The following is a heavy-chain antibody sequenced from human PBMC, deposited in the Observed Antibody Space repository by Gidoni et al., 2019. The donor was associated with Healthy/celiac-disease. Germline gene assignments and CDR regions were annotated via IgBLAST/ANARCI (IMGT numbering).Heavy chain of an antibody. Sequence: QVQLQESGPGLVKPSQTLSLTCTVSGGSISSGSYYWSWIRQPAGKGLEWIGRIYTSGSTNYNPSLKSRVTISVDTSKNQFSLKLSSVTAADTAVYYCARDLDSSSLGLDYWGQGTLVTVSS. V-gene: IGHV4-61*02. CDR2: IYTSGST. D-gene: IGHD6-6*01. CDR1: GGSISSGSYY. CDR3: ARDLDSSSLGLDY. J-gene: IGHJ4*02.